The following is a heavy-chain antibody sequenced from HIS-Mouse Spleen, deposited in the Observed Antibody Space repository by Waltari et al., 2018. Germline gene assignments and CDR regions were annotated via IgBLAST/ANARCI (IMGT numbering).Heavy chain of an antibody. CDR2: IYYSGST. J-gene: IGHJ2*01. CDR3: AREIPYSSSWYDWYFDL. Sequence: QLQLQESGPGLVKPSETLSLPCTVHGGPTSRSSYYWGGIRQPPGKGLEWIGSIYYSGSTSYNPSLKSRVTISVDTSKNQFSLKLSSVTAADTAVYYCAREIPYSSSWYDWYFDLWGRGTLVTVSS. CDR1: GGPTSRSSYY. V-gene: IGHV4-39*07. D-gene: IGHD6-13*01.